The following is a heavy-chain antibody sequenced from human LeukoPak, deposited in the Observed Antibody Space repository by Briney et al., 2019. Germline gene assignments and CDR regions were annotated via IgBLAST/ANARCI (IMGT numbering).Heavy chain of an antibody. CDR1: GYSFNIYE. J-gene: IGHJ5*02. CDR3: SRGPRFDP. CDR2: VNPNSGDT. V-gene: IGHV1-8*01. Sequence: ASVNVSCKTSGYSFNIYEINGVRQATGQGLEWMGWVNPNSGDTDYAQKFQGRLTMTRNTSISTAYMELSGLRLEDTAVYYCSRGPRFDPWGQGTQVTVSS.